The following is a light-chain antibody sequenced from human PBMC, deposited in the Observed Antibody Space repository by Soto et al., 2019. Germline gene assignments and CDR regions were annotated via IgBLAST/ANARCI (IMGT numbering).Light chain of an antibody. CDR3: QQYGSTPLT. CDR2: DAS. J-gene: IGKJ4*01. CDR1: QSVRNNY. V-gene: IGKV3-20*01. Sequence: EIVLTQSPDTLSLSPRERATLSCRASQSVRNNYLAWYQQKPGQAPRFLIYDASSRATGIPDRFSGSGSGTDFTLTISRLEPEDFAVYYCQQYGSTPLTFGGGTKVDIE.